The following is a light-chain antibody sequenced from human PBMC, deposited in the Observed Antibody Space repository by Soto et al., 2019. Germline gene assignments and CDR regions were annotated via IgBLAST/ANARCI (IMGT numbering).Light chain of an antibody. J-gene: IGKJ3*01. CDR2: AAS. CDR3: QQANSFPFT. Sequence: DIQMTQSPSSVSASIGDRVTITCRASQIIGSWLAWYQQKPGKAPTLLIYAASSLQSGVPSRFSGSGSGTDFTLTITSLQAEDSATYYCQQANSFPFTFGPGTKVDIK. CDR1: QIIGSW. V-gene: IGKV1-12*02.